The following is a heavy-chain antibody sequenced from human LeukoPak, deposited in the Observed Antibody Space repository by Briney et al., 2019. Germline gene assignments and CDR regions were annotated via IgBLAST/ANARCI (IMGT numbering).Heavy chain of an antibody. J-gene: IGHJ3*02. CDR3: ASNDPNRSYQGDDGAFDI. D-gene: IGHD1-26*01. CDR1: GGTFSSYA. CDR2: IIPIFGTA. V-gene: IGHV1-69*06. Sequence: GASVKVSCKASGGTFSSYAISWVRQAPGQGLEWMGGIIPIFGTANYAQKFQGRVTITADKSTSTAYMELSSLRSEDTAVYYCASNDPNRSYQGDDGAFDIWGQGTMVTVSS.